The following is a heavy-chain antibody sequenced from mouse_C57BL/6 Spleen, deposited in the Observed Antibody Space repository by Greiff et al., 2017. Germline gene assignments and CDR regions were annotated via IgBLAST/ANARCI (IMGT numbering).Heavy chain of an antibody. D-gene: IGHD1-1*01. V-gene: IGHV1-15*01. CDR3: TRDYYGSSPFDD. Sequence: VQLQQSGAELVRPGASVTLSCKASGYTFTDYEMHWVKQTPVHGLEWIGAIDPETGGTAYNQKFKGKALLTEDKSSSTAYMELRSLTSEDSAVYYCTRDYYGSSPFDDWGQGTTLTVAS. CDR2: IDPETGGT. J-gene: IGHJ2*01. CDR1: GYTFTDYE.